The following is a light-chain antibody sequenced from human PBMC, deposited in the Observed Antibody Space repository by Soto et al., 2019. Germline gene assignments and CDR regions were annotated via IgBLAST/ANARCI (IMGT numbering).Light chain of an antibody. CDR1: QSFSSSF. J-gene: IGKJ1*01. CDR2: GAS. CDR3: QQYRISPRT. Sequence: EIVLTQSPGTLSLSPGERATLSCRASQSFSSSFLAWYQQKPGQAPRLLIYGASSRATGIPDRFSGSGSGTDFTLTISRLEPEDFAVYYCQQYRISPRTFGKGTKVEIK. V-gene: IGKV3-20*01.